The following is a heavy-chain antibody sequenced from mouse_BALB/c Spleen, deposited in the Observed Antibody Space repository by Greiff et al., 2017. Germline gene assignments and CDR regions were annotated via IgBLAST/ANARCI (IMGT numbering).Heavy chain of an antibody. V-gene: IGHV5-17*02. CDR3: ARSSYYRYAIAY. CDR1: GFTFSSFG. Sequence: EVQLVESGGGLVQPGGSRKLSCAASGFTFSSFGMHWVRQAPEKGLEWVAYISSCSSTIYYANTVKGRFTISRDNPKNTLFLQMTSLRSEDTAMYYGARSSYYRYAIAYWGQGTLVTVSA. CDR2: ISSCSSTI. D-gene: IGHD2-14*01. J-gene: IGHJ3*01.